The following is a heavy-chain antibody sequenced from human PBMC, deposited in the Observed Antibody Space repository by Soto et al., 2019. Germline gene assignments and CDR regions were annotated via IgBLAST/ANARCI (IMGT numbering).Heavy chain of an antibody. V-gene: IGHV4-31*03. CDR3: ARDDYGDYI. CDR1: GGSISSGGYF. J-gene: IGHJ4*02. Sequence: SETLSLTCTVSGGSISSGGYFWSWIRQHPGKGLEWIGYIYYSGTTYYNPSLKSRVTISVDTSKNQFSLKLSSVSAADTALYYCARDDYGDYIWGQGTLVTVS. D-gene: IGHD4-17*01. CDR2: IYYSGTT.